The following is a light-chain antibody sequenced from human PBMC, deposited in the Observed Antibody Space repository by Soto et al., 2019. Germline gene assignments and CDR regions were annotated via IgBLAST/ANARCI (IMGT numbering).Light chain of an antibody. J-gene: IGLJ3*02. CDR3: SSFTRSSTWL. Sequence: QSVLTQPASVSGSPGQSITISCTGTSSDVGGCNYVSWYQQHPGKAPKLMIYEVNNRPSGVSNRFSGSKSGNTASLTISGLQAEDEADYYCSSFTRSSTWLFGGGTKVTVL. CDR2: EVN. V-gene: IGLV2-14*01. CDR1: SSDVGGCNY.